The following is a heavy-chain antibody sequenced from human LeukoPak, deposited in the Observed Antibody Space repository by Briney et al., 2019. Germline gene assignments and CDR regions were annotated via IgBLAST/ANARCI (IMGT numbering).Heavy chain of an antibody. CDR3: ASGAGYYYGSGSHLGWFDP. J-gene: IGHJ5*02. CDR2: ISSSSSTI. CDR1: GFTFSSYS. D-gene: IGHD3-10*01. V-gene: IGHV3-48*01. Sequence: GGSLRLSCAASGFTFSSYSMNWVRQAPGKGLEWVSYISSSSSTIYYADSVKGRFTISRDNAKNPLYLQMNSLRAEDTAVYYCASGAGYYYGSGSHLGWFDPWGQGILVTVSS.